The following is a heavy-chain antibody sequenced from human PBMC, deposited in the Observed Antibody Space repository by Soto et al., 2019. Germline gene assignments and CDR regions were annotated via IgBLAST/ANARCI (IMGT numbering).Heavy chain of an antibody. CDR3: ARDQDVSKSGWYGGVGFDY. CDR1: GFTFSSYW. J-gene: IGHJ4*02. V-gene: IGHV3-74*01. Sequence: EVQLVESGGGLVQPGGSLRLSCAASGFTFSSYWMHWVRQAPGKGLVWVSRINSDGSSTSYADSVKGRFTISRDNAKNTLYLQMNSLRAEDTAVYYCARDQDVSKSGWYGGVGFDYWGQGTLVTVSS. D-gene: IGHD6-19*01. CDR2: INSDGSST.